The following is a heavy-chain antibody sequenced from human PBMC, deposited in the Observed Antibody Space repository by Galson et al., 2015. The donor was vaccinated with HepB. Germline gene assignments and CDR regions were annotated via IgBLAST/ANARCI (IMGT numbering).Heavy chain of an antibody. CDR3: AKGALGLIVGAPRWCYP. CDR2: ISWNSGSI. CDR1: GFTFNNYA. J-gene: IGHJ5*02. Sequence: SLRLSCAASGFTFNNYAMHWVRQAPGKGLEWVSGISWNSGSICYADSVKGRFTISRDNAKNSLYLQMNSLRAEDTALYYCAKGALGLIVGAPRWCYPWCQVTLVTVSS. D-gene: IGHD1-26*01. V-gene: IGHV3-9*01.